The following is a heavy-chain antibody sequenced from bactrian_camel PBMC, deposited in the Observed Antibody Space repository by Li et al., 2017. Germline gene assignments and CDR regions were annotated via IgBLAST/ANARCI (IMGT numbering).Heavy chain of an antibody. CDR1: GYTYSSHC. J-gene: IGHJ4*01. D-gene: IGHD1*01. CDR3: AADTWATPPCLLDARGRSAYNY. V-gene: IGHV3S40*01. Sequence: DVQLVESGGGSVQAGGSLRLSCAASGYTYSSHCMAWFRQAPGKEREGVAAIYTSIVSTYYADSVKGRFTISQDNAKNNTVYLQINSLKPEDTAMYYCAADTWATPPCLLDARGRSAYNYWGQGTQVTVS. CDR2: IYTSIVST.